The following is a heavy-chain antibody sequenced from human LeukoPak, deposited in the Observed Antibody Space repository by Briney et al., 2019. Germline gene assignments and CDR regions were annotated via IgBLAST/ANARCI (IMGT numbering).Heavy chain of an antibody. CDR2: FDPEDGET. J-gene: IGHJ4*02. D-gene: IGHD3-22*01. V-gene: IGHV1-24*01. CDR3: ANGDSSGYYYFDY. Sequence: ASVTVSCEVSGYTLTELSMHWVRQAPGKGLEWMGGFDPEDGETIYAQKFQGRVTMTEDTSTDTAYMELSSLRSEDTAVYYCANGDSSGYYYFDYWGQGTLVTVSS. CDR1: GYTLTELS.